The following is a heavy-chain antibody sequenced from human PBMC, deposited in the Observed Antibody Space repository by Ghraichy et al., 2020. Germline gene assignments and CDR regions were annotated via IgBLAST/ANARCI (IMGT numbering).Heavy chain of an antibody. Sequence: SETLSLSCAVSGGSISSSPYHWGWVRQPPGKGLEWIANIYYAGNTYYNPSLKSRVTISVDTSKNQFSLILSSVTAADTAVYFCARTLQPGIAVAGPFDPWGQGTLVIVSS. CDR3: ARTLQPGIAVAGPFDP. CDR2: IYYAGNT. V-gene: IGHV4-39*01. CDR1: GGSISSSPYH. D-gene: IGHD6-19*01. J-gene: IGHJ5*02.